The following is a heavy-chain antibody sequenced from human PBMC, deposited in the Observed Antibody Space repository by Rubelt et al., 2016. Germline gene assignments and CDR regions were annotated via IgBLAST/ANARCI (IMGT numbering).Heavy chain of an antibody. CDR2: IYYSGSA. V-gene: IGHV4-59*08. J-gene: IGHJ4*02. D-gene: IGHD6-13*01. CDR1: GASISSYY. CDR3: ARHESAGSSWPFDD. Sequence: QVQLQESGPGLVKPSETLSLTCTVSGASISSYYWSWIRQPPGKGLEWIGYIYYSGSANYNPSLKSRVTISVDTSKNQFSLKLTSVTATDTAVYYCARHESAGSSWPFDDWGQGTQVTVSS.